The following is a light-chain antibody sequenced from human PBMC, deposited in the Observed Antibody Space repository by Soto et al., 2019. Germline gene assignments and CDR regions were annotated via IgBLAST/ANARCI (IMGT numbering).Light chain of an antibody. CDR2: AAS. CDR1: QGIIDY. V-gene: IGKV1-27*01. CDR3: LKNDIAPQT. J-gene: IGKJ1*01. Sequence: DIPMTQSPSSLSASVGDTVTITCRASQGIIDYLAWFQQRPGKAPNLLIYAASTLQIGVPSRFSGSGTGTDFTLTISSLQPEDAATYYCLKNDIAPQTFGPGTKVDIK.